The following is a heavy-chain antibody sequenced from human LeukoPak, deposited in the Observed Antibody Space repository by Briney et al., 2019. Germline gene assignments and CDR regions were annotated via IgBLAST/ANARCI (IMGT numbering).Heavy chain of an antibody. V-gene: IGHV1-18*01. D-gene: IGHD2-2*01. J-gene: IGHJ5*02. CDR2: VSAYNGNT. CDR3: ARSMIRDVVVPTATWFDP. Sequence: GASVKVSCKASGYTFTSYGISWVRQAPGQRREWMGWVSAYNGNTNYAQKLQARVTMTTDTSTSTTYMELRSLRSDDTAVYYCARSMIRDVVVPTATWFDPWGQGTLVTVSS. CDR1: GYTFTSYG.